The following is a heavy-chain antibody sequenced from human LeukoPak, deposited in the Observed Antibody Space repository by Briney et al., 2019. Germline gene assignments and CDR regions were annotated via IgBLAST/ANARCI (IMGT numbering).Heavy chain of an antibody. Sequence: GGSLRLSCAASAFTFSNSWMDWVRQAPGQGLEWVASINQDGSESYYADSVKGRFTISRDNAKNSLYLQMNSIRAADTAVYFCARDSGYWAFDYWGQGTLVTVSS. V-gene: IGHV3-7*01. CDR1: AFTFSNSW. CDR2: INQDGSES. CDR3: ARDSGYWAFDY. D-gene: IGHD6-13*01. J-gene: IGHJ4*02.